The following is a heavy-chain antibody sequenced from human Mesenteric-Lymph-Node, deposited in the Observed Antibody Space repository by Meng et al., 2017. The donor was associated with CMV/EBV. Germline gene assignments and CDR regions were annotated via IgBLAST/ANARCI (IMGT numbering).Heavy chain of an antibody. Sequence: YGISWVRKAPGEWLEWMGWISAYNDDTNYAQKFQGRVTMTTDASTSTAYMELRSLRSDDTAVYYCARDPILENASIIPDGPFSWFDPWGQGTLVTVSS. V-gene: IGHV1-18*01. J-gene: IGHJ5*02. D-gene: IGHD6-6*01. CDR1: YG. CDR3: ARDPILENASIIPDGPFSWFDP. CDR2: ISAYNDDT.